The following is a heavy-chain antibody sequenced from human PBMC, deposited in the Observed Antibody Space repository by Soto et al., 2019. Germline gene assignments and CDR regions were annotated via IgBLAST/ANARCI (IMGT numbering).Heavy chain of an antibody. CDR1: GYTFTGYY. CDR2: INPNSGGT. D-gene: IGHD2-2*02. V-gene: IGHV1-2*04. J-gene: IGHJ6*02. CDR3: ARGYCSSTSCYSVAPYYYYGMDV. Sequence: ASVKVSCKASGYTFTGYYMHWVRQAPGQGLEWMGWINPNSGGTNYAQKFQGWVTMTRDTSISTAYTELSRLRSDDTAVYYCARGYCSSTSCYSVAPYYYYGMDVWGQGTTVTVSS.